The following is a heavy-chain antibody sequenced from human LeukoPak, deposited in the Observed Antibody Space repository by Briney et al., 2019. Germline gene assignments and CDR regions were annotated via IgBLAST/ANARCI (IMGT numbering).Heavy chain of an antibody. CDR3: AREGITMVRGVNNWFDP. Sequence: RASMKVSCKASGYTFTTYGITWVRQAPGQGLEWMGWINPNSGGTNYAQKFQGRVTMTRDTSISTAYMELSRLRSDDTAVYYCAREGITMVRGVNNWFDPWGQGTLVTVSS. V-gene: IGHV1-2*02. J-gene: IGHJ5*02. CDR2: INPNSGGT. CDR1: GYTFTTYG. D-gene: IGHD3-10*01.